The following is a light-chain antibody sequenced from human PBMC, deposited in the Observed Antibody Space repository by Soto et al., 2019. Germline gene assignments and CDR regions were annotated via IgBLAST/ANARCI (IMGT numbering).Light chain of an antibody. J-gene: IGKJ4*01. V-gene: IGKV3-11*01. Sequence: EIVLTQSPATLSLSPGERATLSCRASQSVSSYLAWYQQKTGQAHRLLIYDASNRATGIPARFSGSGSGTDFTLTIKSLEPAAFAVYYSKHRKTWPLTFGGGTKVEIK. CDR3: KHRKTWPLT. CDR2: DAS. CDR1: QSVSSY.